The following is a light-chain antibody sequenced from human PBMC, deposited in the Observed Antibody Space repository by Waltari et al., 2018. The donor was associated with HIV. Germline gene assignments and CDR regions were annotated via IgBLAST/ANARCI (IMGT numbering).Light chain of an antibody. CDR1: QNVGAF. Sequence: DIRLTQSPSTLSASAGDRVAITCRAGQNVGAFLAWDQQKPGKPPKLLIFQASILEGGVPSRFSGSVSGSDFTLTINGLQSDDFATYYCHQYASFSGTFGQGTKVEL. J-gene: IGKJ1*01. V-gene: IGKV1-5*03. CDR2: QAS. CDR3: HQYASFSGT.